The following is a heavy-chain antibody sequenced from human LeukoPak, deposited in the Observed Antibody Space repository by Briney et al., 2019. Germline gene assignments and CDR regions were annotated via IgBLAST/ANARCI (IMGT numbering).Heavy chain of an antibody. D-gene: IGHD2-15*01. CDR3: ARDQRYCSGGSCYRGDWFDP. V-gene: IGHV1-46*01. CDR1: GYTFTSNY. Sequence: ASVKVSCKAFGYTFTSNYMHWVRQAPGQGPEWMGVISPSGGSTTYAQKFQGRVTMTRDMSTSTVYMELSSLRSEDTAVYYCARDQRYCSGGSCYRGDWFDPWGQGTLVTVSS. CDR2: ISPSGGST. J-gene: IGHJ5*02.